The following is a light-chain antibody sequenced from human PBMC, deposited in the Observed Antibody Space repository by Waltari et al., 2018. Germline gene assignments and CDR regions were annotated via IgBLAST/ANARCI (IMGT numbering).Light chain of an antibody. J-gene: IGKJ2*01. V-gene: IGKV1-39*01. CDR2: VAS. Sequence: IQMTQSPSSLSASVGDRVTITCRASQSISSSLNWYQQIPGKAPKLRIYVASNLQSGVPSRFSGSGSGTDFSLTISSLQAADVAVYYCQQCYSTPYTFGQGTKLEIK. CDR1: QSISSS. CDR3: QQCYSTPYT.